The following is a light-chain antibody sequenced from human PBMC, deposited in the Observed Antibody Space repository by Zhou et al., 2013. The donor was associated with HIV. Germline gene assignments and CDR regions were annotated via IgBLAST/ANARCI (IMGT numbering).Light chain of an antibody. CDR2: KAS. V-gene: IGKV1-5*03. CDR3: LQHNSYPRT. CDR1: QNVGGY. J-gene: IGKJ1*01. Sequence: DIQMTQSPSTLSASVGDSVTITCRASQNVGGYLAWYQQKRGDAPKLLIYKASTLQSGVPSRFSGSGYGTEFTLTISSLQPEDFATYYCLQHNSYPRTFGQGTKVEIK.